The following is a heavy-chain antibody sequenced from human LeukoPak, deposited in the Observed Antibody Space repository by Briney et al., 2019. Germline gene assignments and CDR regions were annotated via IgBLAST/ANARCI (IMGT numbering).Heavy chain of an antibody. CDR1: SGSITYYY. CDR3: ARSWAGMYYPFYYFDY. J-gene: IGHJ4*02. D-gene: IGHD2-8*01. Sequence: SETLSLTCTVSSGSITYYYWSWIRQPPGKGLEWIGYIYSSGTTNYNPSLKSRVTISVDTSKNQFSLNLDSVTAADTAVYYCARSWAGMYYPFYYFDYWGQGSLVTVSS. V-gene: IGHV4-59*12. CDR2: IYSSGTT.